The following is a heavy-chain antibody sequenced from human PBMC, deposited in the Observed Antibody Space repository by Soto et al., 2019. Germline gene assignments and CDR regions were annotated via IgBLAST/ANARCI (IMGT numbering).Heavy chain of an antibody. Sequence: PGESLKISCEGSGYTFTSYWIAWVRQMPGKGLEWMGIIFPGDSDTRYNPSFQGQVTISADKPIRPAYLQWSSLKASDTALYSCARRAYSTEDLDYWGQGTPVTVSS. V-gene: IGHV5-51*01. CDR2: IFPGDSDT. CDR1: GYTFTSYW. CDR3: ARRAYSTEDLDY. D-gene: IGHD6-13*01. J-gene: IGHJ4*02.